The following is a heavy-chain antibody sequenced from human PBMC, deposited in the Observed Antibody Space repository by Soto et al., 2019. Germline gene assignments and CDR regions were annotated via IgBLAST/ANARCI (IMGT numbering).Heavy chain of an antibody. J-gene: IGHJ5*02. CDR1: GDIFTNFD. D-gene: IGHD3-3*02. CDR3: ARYIYGQGFKA. CDR2: MRANSGDT. V-gene: IGHV1-8*01. Sequence: QVQLVQPGAEVRKPGASVKVSCKASGDIFTNFDFNWVRQATGQGLEWIGWMRANSGDTGNDQKFQGRVSMTRDTSMSTAYMELSSLRAEDTAVYYCARYIYGQGFKAWGQGTLVFVSS.